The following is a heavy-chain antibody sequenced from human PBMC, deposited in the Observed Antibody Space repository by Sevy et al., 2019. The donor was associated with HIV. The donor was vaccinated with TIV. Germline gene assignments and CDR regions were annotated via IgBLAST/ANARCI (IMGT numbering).Heavy chain of an antibody. Sequence: SETLSLTCTVSGGSMSRSTYYWGWIRQPPGKGLEWIASIYYSGSTYYNVSLESRVTISVDMSKNQFSLRLSSVTTADTAVYYCARHGGIAVATLDYWGQGALVTVSS. V-gene: IGHV4-39*01. J-gene: IGHJ4*02. CDR1: GGSMSRSTYY. CDR3: ARHGGIAVATLDY. D-gene: IGHD6-19*01. CDR2: IYYSGST.